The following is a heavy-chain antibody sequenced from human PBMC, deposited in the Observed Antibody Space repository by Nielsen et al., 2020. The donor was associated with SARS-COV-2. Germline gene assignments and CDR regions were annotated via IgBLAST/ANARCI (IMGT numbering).Heavy chain of an antibody. J-gene: IGHJ6*02. D-gene: IGHD3-16*01. V-gene: IGHV3-33*01. CDR1: GFTFSSYG. CDR3: ARERFGGGMDV. CDR2: IWYDGSNK. Sequence: LSLTCAASGFTFSSYGMHWVRQAPGKGLEWVAVIWYDGSNKYYADSVKGRFTISRDNSKNTLYLQMNSLRAEDTAVYYCARERFGGGMDVWGQGTTVTVSS.